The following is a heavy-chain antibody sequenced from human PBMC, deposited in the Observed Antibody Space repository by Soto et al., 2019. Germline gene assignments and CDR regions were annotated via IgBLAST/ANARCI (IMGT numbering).Heavy chain of an antibody. CDR2: ISAYNGNT. CDR1: RYTFTSYG. D-gene: IGHD6-6*01. CDR3: ARGSEYSSSRYAFGI. Sequence: GASVKVSCKASRYTFTSYGISWVRQAPGQGLQWMGWISAYNGNTNYAQKLQGRVTMTTDTSTSTAYMKLRSLRSDDTAVYYCARGSEYSSSRYAFGIWGQGTMVTVSS. J-gene: IGHJ3*02. V-gene: IGHV1-18*01.